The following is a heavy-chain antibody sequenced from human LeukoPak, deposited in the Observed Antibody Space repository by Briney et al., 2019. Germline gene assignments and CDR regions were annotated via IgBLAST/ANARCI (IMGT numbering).Heavy chain of an antibody. J-gene: IGHJ6*03. D-gene: IGHD3-10*01. CDR2: INHSGST. CDR1: GGSFSGYY. CDR3: ARCVYYYGSGSDYYMDV. Sequence: PSETLSLTCAVYGGSFSGYYWSWIRQPPGKGLEWIGEINHSGSTNYNPSLKSRVTISVDTSKNQFSLKLSSVTAADTAVYYCARCVYYYGSGSDYYMDVWGKGTTVTVSS. V-gene: IGHV4-34*01.